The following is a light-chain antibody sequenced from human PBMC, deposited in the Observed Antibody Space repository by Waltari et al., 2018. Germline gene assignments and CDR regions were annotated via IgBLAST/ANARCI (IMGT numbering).Light chain of an antibody. V-gene: IGKV4-1*01. Sequence: DIVMTQSPDSLAVSLGERATIKCKSSQSVLYSSNNKNYLAWYQQKPGQPPKLLIYWASTRESGVPDRFSGSGSGTDFTLTISSLQAEDVAVYYCQQYYSLPYTFGQGTKLEI. CDR1: QSVLYSSNNKNY. J-gene: IGKJ2*01. CDR3: QQYYSLPYT. CDR2: WAS.